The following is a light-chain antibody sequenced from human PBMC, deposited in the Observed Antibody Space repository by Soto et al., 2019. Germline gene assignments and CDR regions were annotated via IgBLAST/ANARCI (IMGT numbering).Light chain of an antibody. J-gene: IGLJ1*01. CDR1: SSNIGSNT. CDR3: EAWDDSLKGFYV. CDR2: SNN. Sequence: QSVLTQPPSASGSPGQRVTISCSGSSSNIGSNTVNWYQQLPGTAPKLLIYSNNQRPSGVPARFSGSKSGTSASLAISGLQSEDEAEYYCEAWDDSLKGFYVFGTRTKVTVL. V-gene: IGLV1-44*01.